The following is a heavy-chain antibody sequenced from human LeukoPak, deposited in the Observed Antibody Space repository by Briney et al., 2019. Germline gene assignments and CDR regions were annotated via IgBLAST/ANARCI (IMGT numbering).Heavy chain of an antibody. V-gene: IGHV1-2*02. D-gene: IGHD3-10*01. CDR2: INPNSGGT. CDR1: GYTFTGYY. Sequence: ASVKVSCKASGYTFTGYYMHWVRQAPGQGREWMGWINPNSGGTNYAQKFQGRVTMTRDTSISTAYMELSRLRSDDTAVYYCARALFDYYGSGSPKDYWGQGTLVTVSS. J-gene: IGHJ4*02. CDR3: ARALFDYYGSGSPKDY.